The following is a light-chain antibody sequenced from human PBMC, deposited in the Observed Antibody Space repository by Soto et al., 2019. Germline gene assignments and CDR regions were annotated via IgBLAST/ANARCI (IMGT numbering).Light chain of an antibody. CDR3: AAWDDTLNAWV. CDR1: SSNIGAGYD. Sequence: QSVLTQPPSVSGAPGQRVTISCTGSSSNIGAGYDVHWYQQRPGTAPKLLIYGNKNRPSGVPDRFSGSKSGTSASLAISGLQSEDEADYYCAAWDDTLNAWVFGGGTKLTVL. J-gene: IGLJ3*02. CDR2: GNK. V-gene: IGLV1-40*01.